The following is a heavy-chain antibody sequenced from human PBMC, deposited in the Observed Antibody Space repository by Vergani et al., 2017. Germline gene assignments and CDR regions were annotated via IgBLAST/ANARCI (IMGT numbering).Heavy chain of an antibody. CDR1: GYTFTSYA. J-gene: IGHJ4*02. V-gene: IGHV1-3*01. Sequence: QVQIVQSGAEVKKPGASVKVSRKASGYTFTSYAMHWVRQAPGQRLEWMGWINAGNGNTKYSQKFQGRVTITRDTSPRAAYMVLSSLRSEDTAVYYCARDSSPILLWFGELLSVFDYWGQGTLVTVSS. CDR3: ARDSSPILLWFGELLSVFDY. CDR2: INAGNGNT. D-gene: IGHD3-10*01.